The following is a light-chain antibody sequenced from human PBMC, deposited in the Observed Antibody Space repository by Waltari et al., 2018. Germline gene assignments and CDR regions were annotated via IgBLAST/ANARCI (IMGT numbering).Light chain of an antibody. Sequence: QSVLTQPPSVSGAPGQRVTISCTGSSSNIGAGYDVHWYQQLPGTAPKLLIYGNNNRPSGVSDRFPGSKSGTSASLAITGLQAEDEADYYCQSYDSSLSGSVFGGGTKLTVL. CDR3: QSYDSSLSGSV. V-gene: IGLV1-40*01. CDR2: GNN. J-gene: IGLJ2*01. CDR1: SSNIGAGYD.